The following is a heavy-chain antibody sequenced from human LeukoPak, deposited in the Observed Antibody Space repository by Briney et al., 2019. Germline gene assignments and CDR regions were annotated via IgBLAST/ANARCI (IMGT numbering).Heavy chain of an antibody. CDR3: AIYDSSGYSSDY. Sequence: GASVKVSCKASGYTFTSYDINWVRQATGQGLEWMGWMNPNSGNTGYAQKFQGRVTMTRNTSISTAYMELSSLRSEDTAVYYCAIYDSSGYSSDYWGQGTLVTVSS. CDR2: MNPNSGNT. V-gene: IGHV1-8*01. CDR1: GYTFTSYD. J-gene: IGHJ4*02. D-gene: IGHD3-22*01.